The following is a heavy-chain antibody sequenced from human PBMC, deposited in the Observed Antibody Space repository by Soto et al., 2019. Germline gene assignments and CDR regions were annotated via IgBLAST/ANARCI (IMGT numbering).Heavy chain of an antibody. D-gene: IGHD3-22*01. Sequence: EVQLLESGGGLVQPGGSLRLSCAASGFSFSTCAVSWVRQAPGEGLEWVSSISASGDTTHYAESVRGRFTISRDNSRNTLKLKMSSLTAEYTAIYSCAAQDTGYFVPFDFWGRGTLVTVSS. CDR3: AAQDTGYFVPFDF. J-gene: IGHJ4*02. V-gene: IGHV3-23*01. CDR2: ISASGDTT. CDR1: GFSFSTCA.